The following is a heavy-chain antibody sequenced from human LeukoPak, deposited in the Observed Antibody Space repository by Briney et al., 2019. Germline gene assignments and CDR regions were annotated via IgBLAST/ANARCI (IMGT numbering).Heavy chain of an antibody. V-gene: IGHV1-8*01. Sequence: ASVKVSCKASGYTFTSYDINWVRQATGQGLEWMGWMNPNSGNTGYAQKFQGRVTMTRNTSISTAYMELSSLRSDDTAVYYCARADYGDYVWFDPWGQGTLVTVSS. CDR2: MNPNSGNT. CDR1: GYTFTSYD. CDR3: ARADYGDYVWFDP. J-gene: IGHJ5*02. D-gene: IGHD4-17*01.